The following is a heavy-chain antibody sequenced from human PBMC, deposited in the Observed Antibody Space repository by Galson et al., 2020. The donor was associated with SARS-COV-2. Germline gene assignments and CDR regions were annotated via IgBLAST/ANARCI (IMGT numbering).Heavy chain of an antibody. CDR1: GGTINTYY. V-gene: IGHV4-59*01. CDR3: ARDCSSTSCDPYYCGMDV. CDR2: VTNSGST. D-gene: IGHD2-2*01. Sequence: ETSETLSLTCTVSGGTINTYYWTWVSQPPGKGLEWIGYVTNSGSTNYNPSLRTRVTISVDTSKNQFSLMLDSVTAPDTAVYFCARDCSSTSCDPYYCGMDVWGEGTTVTVS. J-gene: IGHJ6*01.